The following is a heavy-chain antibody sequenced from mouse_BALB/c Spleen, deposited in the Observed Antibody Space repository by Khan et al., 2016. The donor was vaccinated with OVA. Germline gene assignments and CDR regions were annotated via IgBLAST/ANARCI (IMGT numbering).Heavy chain of an antibody. D-gene: IGHD2-10*01. CDR2: IWGDGIT. CDR3: ARGPYFGNYFAMDY. Sequence: QVQLKESGPGLVAPSQSLSITCTVSGFSLTGYGVNWVRQPPGKGLEWLGVIWGDGITDYNSALKSRLSISKDISKSQVFLKMNSLQTDDTARYYCARGPYFGNYFAMDYWGQGTSVTVSS. J-gene: IGHJ4*01. CDR1: GFSLTGYG. V-gene: IGHV2-6-7*01.